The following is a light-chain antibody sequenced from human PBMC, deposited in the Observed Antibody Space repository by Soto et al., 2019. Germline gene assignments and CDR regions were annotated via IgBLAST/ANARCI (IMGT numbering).Light chain of an antibody. Sequence: QSALTQPRSVSGSPGQSVTISCTGTSSDVGGYNYVSWYQQHPGRAPKLIIYDVTKRPSGVPDRFSGSKSGDTASLTISGLLAEDEADYYCCSYGGSYTRNWVFGGGTKLTVL. V-gene: IGLV2-11*01. CDR3: CSYGGSYTRNWV. J-gene: IGLJ3*02. CDR2: DVT. CDR1: SSDVGGYNY.